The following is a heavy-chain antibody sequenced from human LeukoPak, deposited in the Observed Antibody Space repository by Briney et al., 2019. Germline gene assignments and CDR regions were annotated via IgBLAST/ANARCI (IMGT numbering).Heavy chain of an antibody. CDR3: ASGYYYDSSGYYYPHYFDY. J-gene: IGHJ4*02. D-gene: IGHD3-22*01. CDR1: GYTFTGYY. CDR2: INPNSGGT. V-gene: IGHV1-2*02. Sequence: ASVKVSCKASGYTFTGYYMHWVRQAPGQGLEWMGWINPNSGGTNYAQKFQGRVTITADKSTSTAYMELSSLRSEDTAVYYCASGYYYDSSGYYYPHYFDYWGQGTLVTVSS.